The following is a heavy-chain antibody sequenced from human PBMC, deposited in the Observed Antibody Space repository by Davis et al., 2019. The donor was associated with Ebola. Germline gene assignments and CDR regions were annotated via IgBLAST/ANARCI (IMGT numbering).Heavy chain of an antibody. J-gene: IGHJ4*02. CDR1: GGSISSSSYY. CDR3: ASSEYSGYDCFDY. Sequence: MPGGSLRLSCTVSGGSISSSSYYWGWIRQPPGKGLEWIGSIYYSGSTNYNPSLKSRVTISVDTSKNQFSLKLSSVTAADTAVYYCASSEYSGYDCFDYWGQGTLVTVSS. CDR2: IYYSGST. V-gene: IGHV4-39*07. D-gene: IGHD5-12*01.